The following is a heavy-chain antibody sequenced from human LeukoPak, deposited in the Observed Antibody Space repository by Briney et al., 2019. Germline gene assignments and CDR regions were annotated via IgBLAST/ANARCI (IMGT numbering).Heavy chain of an antibody. CDR2: IYYSGST. D-gene: IGHD3-22*01. CDR1: GGSISSSSYY. J-gene: IGHJ4*02. Sequence: PSETLSLTCIVSGGSISSSSYYWGWIRQPPGKGLEWIGSIYYSGSTYYNPSLKSRVTISVDTSKNQFSLKLSSVTAADTAVYYYAGPYYYDSSGYYYGIFDYWGQGTLVTVSS. CDR3: AGPYYYDSSGYYYGIFDY. V-gene: IGHV4-39*01.